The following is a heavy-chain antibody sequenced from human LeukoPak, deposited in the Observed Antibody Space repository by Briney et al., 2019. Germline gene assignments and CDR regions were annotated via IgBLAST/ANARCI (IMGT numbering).Heavy chain of an antibody. CDR3: ARQTGSGLFILP. CDR1: GGSFSGYY. J-gene: IGHJ4*02. Sequence: SETLSLTCAVYGGSFSGYYWSWIRQPPGKGLEWIGEVNHSGSTNYNPSLKSRVTMSVDTSKNQFSLKLTSVTAADTAVYYCARQTGSGLFILPGGQGTLVTVSS. CDR2: VNHSGST. V-gene: IGHV4-34*01. D-gene: IGHD3/OR15-3a*01.